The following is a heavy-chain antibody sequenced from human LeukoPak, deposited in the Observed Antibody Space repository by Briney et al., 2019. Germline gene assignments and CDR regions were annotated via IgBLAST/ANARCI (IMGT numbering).Heavy chain of an antibody. CDR3: AKVTHNWNLDY. V-gene: IGHV3-33*06. J-gene: IGHJ4*02. CDR2: IWYDGSNK. D-gene: IGHD1-20*01. Sequence: GRSLRLSCAASGFTFSSYGMHWVRQAPGKGLEWVAVIWYDGSNKYYADSVKGRFTISRDNSKNTLYLQMNSLRAEDTAVYYCAKVTHNWNLDYWGQGTLVTVSS. CDR1: GFTFSSYG.